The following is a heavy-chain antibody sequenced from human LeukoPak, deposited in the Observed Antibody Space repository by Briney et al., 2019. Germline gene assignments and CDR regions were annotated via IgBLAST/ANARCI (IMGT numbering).Heavy chain of an antibody. CDR2: IIPILGIA. V-gene: IGHV1-69*04. J-gene: IGHJ4*02. CDR3: AFRDGYGSGSYEY. Sequence: GASVKVSCKASGGTFSSCAISWVRQAPGQGLEWMGRIIPILGIANYAQKFQGRVTITADKSTSTAYMELSSLRSEDTAVYYCAFRDGYGSGSYEYWGQGTLVTVSS. CDR1: GGTFSSCA. D-gene: IGHD3-10*01.